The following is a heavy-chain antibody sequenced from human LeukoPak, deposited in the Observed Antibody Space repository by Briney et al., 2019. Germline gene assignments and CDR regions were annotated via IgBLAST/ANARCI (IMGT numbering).Heavy chain of an antibody. Sequence: GESLKISCKGSGYSFTSYWIGWVRQMPGKGLEWMGIIYPGGSDTRYSPSFQGQVTISADKSISTAYLQWSSLKASDTAMYYCARRYDYSNYMVGYWGQGTLVTVSS. D-gene: IGHD4-11*01. CDR1: GYSFTSYW. CDR3: ARRYDYSNYMVGY. J-gene: IGHJ4*02. CDR2: IYPGGSDT. V-gene: IGHV5-51*01.